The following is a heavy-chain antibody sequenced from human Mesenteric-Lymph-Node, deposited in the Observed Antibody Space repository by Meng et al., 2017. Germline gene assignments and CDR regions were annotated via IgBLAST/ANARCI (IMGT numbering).Heavy chain of an antibody. J-gene: IGHJ1*01. CDR3: ARGPYCGGDCYSPINAEYFQH. V-gene: IGHV1-46*01. CDR1: GYTFTSYY. Sequence: ASVKVSCKASGYTFTSYYMHWVRQAPGQGLEWMGIINPSGGSTSYAQKFQGRVTMTRDTSTSTVYMELSSLRSEDKAVYYCARGPYCGGDCYSPINAEYFQHWGQGTLVTVSS. D-gene: IGHD2-21*02. CDR2: INPSGGST.